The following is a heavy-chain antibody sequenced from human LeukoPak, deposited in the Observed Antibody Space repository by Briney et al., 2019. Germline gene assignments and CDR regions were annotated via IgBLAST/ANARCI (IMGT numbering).Heavy chain of an antibody. CDR1: GFTFSSYG. J-gene: IGHJ4*02. CDR2: IRYDGSSK. V-gene: IGHV3-30*02. Sequence: GGSLRLSCAASGFTFSSYGMHWVRQAPGKGLEWVAFIRYDGSSKYYADSVKGRFTISRDNSKNTLYLQMNSLRAEDTAVYYCAKDEGGGVLMVYAIEATYYFDYWGQGTLVTVSS. CDR3: AKDEGGGVLMVYAIEATYYFDY. D-gene: IGHD2-8*01.